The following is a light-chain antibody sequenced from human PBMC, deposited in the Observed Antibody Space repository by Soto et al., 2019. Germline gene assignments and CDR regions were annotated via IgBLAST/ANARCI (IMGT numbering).Light chain of an antibody. Sequence: SYELTQPPSVSVAPGKTARITCGGNNIGSKSVHWYQQKPGQAPVLVIYYDSDRPSGTPERFSGSNSGNTATLTISRVEAGDEADYYCQVWDSSSDHVVFGGGPKLTFL. CDR1: NIGSKS. V-gene: IGLV3-21*04. CDR2: YDS. CDR3: QVWDSSSDHVV. J-gene: IGLJ2*01.